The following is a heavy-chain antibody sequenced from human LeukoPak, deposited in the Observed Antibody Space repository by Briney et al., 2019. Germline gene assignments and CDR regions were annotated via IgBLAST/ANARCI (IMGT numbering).Heavy chain of an antibody. V-gene: IGHV3-21*01. CDR1: GFTFSSYS. Sequence: GGSLRLSCAASGFTFSSYSMNWVRQAPGKGLEWVSSISSSSSYIYYADSVKGRFTISRDNAKNSLCLQMNSLRAEDTAVYYCARDSIVVVEGYYYYYYMDVWGKGTTVTVSS. CDR2: ISSSSSYI. J-gene: IGHJ6*03. D-gene: IGHD2-2*01. CDR3: ARDSIVVVEGYYYYYYMDV.